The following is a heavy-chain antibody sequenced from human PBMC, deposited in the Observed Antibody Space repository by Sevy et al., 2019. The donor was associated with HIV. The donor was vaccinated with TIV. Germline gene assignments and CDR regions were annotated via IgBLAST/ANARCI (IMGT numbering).Heavy chain of an antibody. Sequence: ASVKVSCKASGYTFTNYHITWVRQAPGQGLEWMGRITPNNGDKNYAQMLQGRVTMTTDTSTSTVYMELRSLRSDDTAVYYCARAPSGSQGPGQYFHHWGQGTLVSVSS. CDR3: ARAPSGSQGPGQYFHH. CDR1: GYTFTNYH. V-gene: IGHV1-18*01. D-gene: IGHD1-26*01. J-gene: IGHJ1*01. CDR2: ITPNNGDK.